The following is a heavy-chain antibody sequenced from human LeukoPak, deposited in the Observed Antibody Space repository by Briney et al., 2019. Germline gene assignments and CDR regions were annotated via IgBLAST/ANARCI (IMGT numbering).Heavy chain of an antibody. Sequence: GSLRLSCAASGFIFSNYWMNWVRQAPGKGLEWVANIQQEGSQKFYVDSVKGRFAISRDNTKSVLYLQISSLRAEDTAMYYCAAGSGWLIDYWGQGTLVTVSS. CDR3: AAGSGWLIDY. CDR1: GFIFSNYW. V-gene: IGHV3-7*01. D-gene: IGHD6-19*01. J-gene: IGHJ4*02. CDR2: IQQEGSQK.